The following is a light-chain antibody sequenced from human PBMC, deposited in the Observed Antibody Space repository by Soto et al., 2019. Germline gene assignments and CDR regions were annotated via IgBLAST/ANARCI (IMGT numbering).Light chain of an antibody. J-gene: IGLJ1*01. CDR3: SSYTSSSTYV. Sequence: SALTQPASVSGSPGQSITISCTGTSSDVGGYNYVSWYQQHPGKAPKLMIYEVSNRPSGVSNRFSGSKSGNTASLTISGLQAEDEADYYGSSYTSSSTYVFGTGTKVTV. V-gene: IGLV2-14*01. CDR2: EVS. CDR1: SSDVGGYNY.